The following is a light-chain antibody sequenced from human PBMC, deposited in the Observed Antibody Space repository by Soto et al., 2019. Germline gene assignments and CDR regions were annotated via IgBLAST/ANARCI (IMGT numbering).Light chain of an antibody. CDR1: STDIGRYNY. J-gene: IGLJ1*01. CDR2: DVS. Sequence: QSVLTQPASVSGSPGQSITISCTGTSTDIGRYNYVSWYQQHPGKAPKLMIYDVSNRPSGVSNRFSGSKSGNTASLTISGLQAEVEADYYCSSYTSSSTYVFGTGTKVTVL. V-gene: IGLV2-14*03. CDR3: SSYTSSSTYV.